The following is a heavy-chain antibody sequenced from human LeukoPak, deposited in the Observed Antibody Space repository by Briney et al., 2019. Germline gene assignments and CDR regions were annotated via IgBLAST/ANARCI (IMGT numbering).Heavy chain of an antibody. CDR1: GGSMSNYY. Sequence: SETLSLTCTASGGSMSNYYWSWIRQPPGKGLEWIGYIYYSENTNYNPSLRSRVTVSVGTSKNQFSLKLSSVTAADTAVYYCARGLSTVLDFDYWGQGTLVTVSS. J-gene: IGHJ4*02. V-gene: IGHV4-59*01. CDR3: ARGLSTVLDFDY. D-gene: IGHD1-1*01. CDR2: IYYSENT.